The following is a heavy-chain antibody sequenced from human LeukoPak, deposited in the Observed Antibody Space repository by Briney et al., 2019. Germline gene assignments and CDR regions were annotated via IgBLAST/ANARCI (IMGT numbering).Heavy chain of an antibody. V-gene: IGHV4-59*02. CDR2: IHYSGST. Sequence: SETLSLTCIVSGGSVTSSYWSWIRQPPGKGLECIGYIHYSGSTNYNPSLKSRVTISVDTSKNQFSLKLSSVTAADTAVYYCARKSLIQLWSAFDIWGQGTMVTVSS. CDR1: GGSVTSSY. D-gene: IGHD5-18*01. CDR3: ARKSLIQLWSAFDI. J-gene: IGHJ3*02.